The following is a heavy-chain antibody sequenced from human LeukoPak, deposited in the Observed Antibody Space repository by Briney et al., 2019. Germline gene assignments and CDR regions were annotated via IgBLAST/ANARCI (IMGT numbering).Heavy chain of an antibody. CDR1: RVTFSGYT. D-gene: IGHD6-19*01. CDR2: IKSKTDGGTT. V-gene: IGHV3-15*01. CDR3: TTDGIAVAGHF. Sequence: GGSLRLSCTASRVTFSGYTMNWVRQAPGKGLEWVGRIKSKTDGGTTDYAAPVKGRFTISRDDPKNTVYVEMNSLKAEDTAAYYCTTDGIAVAGHFWGQGTLVTVSS. J-gene: IGHJ4*02.